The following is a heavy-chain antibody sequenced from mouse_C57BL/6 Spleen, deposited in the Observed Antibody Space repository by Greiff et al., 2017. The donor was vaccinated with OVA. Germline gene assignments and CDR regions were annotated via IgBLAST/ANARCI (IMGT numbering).Heavy chain of an antibody. CDR3: ARYGGTLDY. D-gene: IGHD1-1*02. V-gene: IGHV1-42*01. CDR2: INPSTGGT. Sequence: EVQGVESGPELVKPGASVKISRKASGYSFTGYYMNWVKQSPEKSLEWIGEINPSTGGTTYNQKFKAKATLTVDKSSSTAYMQLKSLTSEDSAVYYCARYGGTLDYWGQGTTLTVSS. J-gene: IGHJ2*01. CDR1: GYSFTGYY.